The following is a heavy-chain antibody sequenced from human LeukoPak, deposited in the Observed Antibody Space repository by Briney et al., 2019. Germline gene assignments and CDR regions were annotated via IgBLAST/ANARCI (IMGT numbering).Heavy chain of an antibody. D-gene: IGHD3-9*01. CDR1: GFTFSTYG. V-gene: IGHV3-30*03. Sequence: GGSLRLSCAASGFTFSTYGMHWVRQAPGKGLEWVAVISYDGSNKYYADSVKGQFTISRDNSKNTLYLQMNSLRAEDTAVYYCARVPEVRYFDWLLSSEDYYYGMDVWGQGTTVTVSS. CDR3: ARVPEVRYFDWLLSSEDYYYGMDV. J-gene: IGHJ6*02. CDR2: ISYDGSNK.